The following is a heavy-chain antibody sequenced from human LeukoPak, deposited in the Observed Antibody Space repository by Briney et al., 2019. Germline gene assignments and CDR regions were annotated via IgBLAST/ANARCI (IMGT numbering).Heavy chain of an antibody. V-gene: IGHV3-53*01. Sequence: PGGSLRLSCAASGFTVSSNHMSWVRQAPGKGLEWVSVIYSGGSTYYADSVKGRFTISRDNSKNTLYLLMNSVSAEDTAVYYCVSHSSSWYGFDHWGQGTLVTVSS. CDR2: IYSGGST. D-gene: IGHD6-13*01. CDR3: VSHSSSWYGFDH. J-gene: IGHJ4*02. CDR1: GFTVSSNH.